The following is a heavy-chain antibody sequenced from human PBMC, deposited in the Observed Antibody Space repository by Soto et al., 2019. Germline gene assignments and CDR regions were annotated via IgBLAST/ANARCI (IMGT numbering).Heavy chain of an antibody. J-gene: IGHJ4*02. D-gene: IGHD3-16*01. Sequence: QVHLQESGPGLVKPSETLSLTCTVSGGSISSYYWSWIRQPPGKGLEWIGYIYYSGSTNYNPSLHSRVTISVDTSKNPFSLRLSSGTAADTAVYYCARAWGRVFDYWGQGTLVTVSS. V-gene: IGHV4-59*01. CDR1: GGSISSYY. CDR2: IYYSGST. CDR3: ARAWGRVFDY.